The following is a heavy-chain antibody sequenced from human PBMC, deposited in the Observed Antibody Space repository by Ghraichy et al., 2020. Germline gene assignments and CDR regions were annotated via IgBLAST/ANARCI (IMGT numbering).Heavy chain of an antibody. CDR1: GFTFRTYA. V-gene: IGHV3-23*01. D-gene: IGHD6-19*01. J-gene: IGHJ4*02. CDR3: AKFLAVARYSSGGWYFDY. CDR2: ISASGGST. Sequence: GGSLRLSCAASGFTFRTYAISWVRQAPGKGLEWVADISASGGSTYYADPVKGRFTISRDNSKNTLYLQMNSLRAEDTALYYCAKFLAVARYSSGGWYFDYWGQGTLVTVSS.